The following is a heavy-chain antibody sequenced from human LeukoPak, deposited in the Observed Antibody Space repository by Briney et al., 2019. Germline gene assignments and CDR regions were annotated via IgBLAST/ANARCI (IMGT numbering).Heavy chain of an antibody. J-gene: IGHJ4*02. D-gene: IGHD2/OR15-2a*01. Sequence: GGSLRLSCAASGFIFSNYWMAWVRQAPGKGLEWVADIKLDGGATYYVDSVKGRFTISRDNARNLLYLQMDSLRDEDTAVYCARDKGEAVLNTVGHFDSWGQGTLVTVSS. CDR2: IKLDGGAT. V-gene: IGHV3-7*01. CDR3: ARDKGEAVLNTVGHFDS. CDR1: GFIFSNYW.